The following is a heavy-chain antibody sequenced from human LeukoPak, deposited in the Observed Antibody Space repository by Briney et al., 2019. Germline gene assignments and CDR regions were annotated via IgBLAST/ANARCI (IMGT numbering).Heavy chain of an antibody. CDR2: IYTTGTT. V-gene: IGHV4-38-2*01. CDR1: GYSISSGYY. J-gene: IGHJ6*01. D-gene: IGHD2-2*01. Sequence: PSETLSLTCAVSGYSISSGYYWGWIRQPPGKGLEWIGSIYTTGTTNYNPSLKSRVTMSLDTSKNQLSLKLSSVTAADTGVYYCARAPFTTSFQDMDVWGQGTTVTVS. CDR3: ARAPFTTSFQDMDV.